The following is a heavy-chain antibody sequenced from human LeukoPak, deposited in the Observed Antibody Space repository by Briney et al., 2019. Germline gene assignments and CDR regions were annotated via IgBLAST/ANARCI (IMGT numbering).Heavy chain of an antibody. Sequence: PSETLSLTCAVYGGSFSGYYWSWIRQPPGKGLEWIGEINHSGSTNYNPSLKSRVTISVDTSKNQFSLKLGSVTAADTAVYYCARGGDSSGRPLDYWGQGTLVTVSS. D-gene: IGHD6-19*01. CDR3: ARGGDSSGRPLDY. CDR2: INHSGST. CDR1: GGSFSGYY. J-gene: IGHJ4*02. V-gene: IGHV4-34*01.